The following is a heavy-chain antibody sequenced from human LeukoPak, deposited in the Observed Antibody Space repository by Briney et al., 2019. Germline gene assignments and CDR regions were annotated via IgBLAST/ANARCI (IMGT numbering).Heavy chain of an antibody. D-gene: IGHD6-19*01. V-gene: IGHV4-59*01. Sequence: SETLSLTCTVSDGSISSYYWSWIRQPPGKGLEWIGYIYYSGSTNYNPSLKSRVTISVDTSKNQFSLKLSSVTAADTAVYYCARLAVAATGAFDIWGQGTMVTVSS. CDR1: DGSISSYY. CDR2: IYYSGST. CDR3: ARLAVAATGAFDI. J-gene: IGHJ3*02.